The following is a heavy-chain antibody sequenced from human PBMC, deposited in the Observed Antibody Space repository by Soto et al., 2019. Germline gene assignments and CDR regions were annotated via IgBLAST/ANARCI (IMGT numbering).Heavy chain of an antibody. J-gene: IGHJ5*02. CDR1: GGSFSGYY. V-gene: IGHV4-34*01. CDR3: AKDRTSDYVHNPFDP. Sequence: QVQLQQWGAGLLKPSETLSLTCAVYGGSFSGYYWSWIRQPPGKGLEWIGEINHSGSTNYNPSLKSRVTISVDTSKNQFSLKLSSVTAADTAVYYCAKDRTSDYVHNPFDPWGQGTLVTVSS. D-gene: IGHD1-26*01. CDR2: INHSGST.